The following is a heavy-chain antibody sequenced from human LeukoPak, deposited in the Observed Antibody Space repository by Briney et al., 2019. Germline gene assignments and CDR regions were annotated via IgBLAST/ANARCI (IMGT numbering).Heavy chain of an antibody. CDR1: GFTFDNYG. Sequence: GGSLRLSCAASGFTFDNYGMRWVRQVPGKGLEWVSSINWNGGSTGYADSVKGRFTISRDNAKNSLYLQMNSLRAEDTAVYYCARSVTMVRGVINRPPPGVIDYWGQGTLVTVSS. D-gene: IGHD3-10*01. V-gene: IGHV3-20*04. CDR2: INWNGGST. CDR3: ARSVTMVRGVINRPPPGVIDY. J-gene: IGHJ4*02.